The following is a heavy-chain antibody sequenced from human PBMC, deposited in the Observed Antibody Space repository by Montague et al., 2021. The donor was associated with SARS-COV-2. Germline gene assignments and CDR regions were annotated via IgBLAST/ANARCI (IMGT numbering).Heavy chain of an antibody. CDR2: IYGDDDE. Sequence: PALVKPTQALTLTCTFSGFSLSTSAVSVAWIRQPPGKALEWLALIYGDDDERYSPSLKSRLTITKDTSKNQVVLTMTNMDPVDSATYYCAHKFPSNSGSPFTSRGLGTLVTVSS. V-gene: IGHV2-5*02. CDR3: AHKFPSNSGSPFTS. J-gene: IGHJ4*02. CDR1: GFSLSTSAVS. D-gene: IGHD1-26*01.